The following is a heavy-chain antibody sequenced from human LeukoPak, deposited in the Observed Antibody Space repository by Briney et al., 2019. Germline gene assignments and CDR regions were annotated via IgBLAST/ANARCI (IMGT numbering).Heavy chain of an antibody. D-gene: IGHD6-19*01. Sequence: GGSLRLSCAASGFTFSSYAMHWVRQAPGKGLEYVSAISSNGGSTYYANSVKGRFTISRDNSKNTLYLQMGSLRAEDMAMYYCARGSEDSSGWFGYWGQGTLVTVSS. CDR3: ARGSEDSSGWFGY. J-gene: IGHJ5*01. V-gene: IGHV3-64*01. CDR2: ISSNGGST. CDR1: GFTFSSYA.